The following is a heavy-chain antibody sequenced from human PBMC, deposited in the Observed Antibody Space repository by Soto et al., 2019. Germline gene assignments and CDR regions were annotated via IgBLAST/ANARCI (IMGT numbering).Heavy chain of an antibody. CDR1: GFTFSVYW. D-gene: IGHD4-4*01. CDR3: ARPGCSNYGPGVDV. V-gene: IGHV3-74*01. Sequence: EVQLLESGGGLVQPGGSLRLSCAASGFTFSVYWMHWVRQAPGKGLVWVSRIDSDGSTTSYADSVKGRFTISRDNAKSTLYLQMNSLRAEDTAVYYCARPGCSNYGPGVDVWGQGTTVTVSS. J-gene: IGHJ6*02. CDR2: IDSDGSTT.